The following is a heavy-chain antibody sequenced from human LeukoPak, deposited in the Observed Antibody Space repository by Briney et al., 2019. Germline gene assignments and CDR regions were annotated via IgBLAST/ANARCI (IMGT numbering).Heavy chain of an antibody. V-gene: IGHV1-69*13. CDR3: ARDRVKYCSSTSCYMYNWFDP. D-gene: IGHD2-2*02. Sequence: SVKVSCKASGGTFSSYAISWVRQAPGQGLEWMGRIIPIFGTANYAQKFQGRVTITADESTSTAYMELSSLRSEDTAVYYCARDRVKYCSSTSCYMYNWFDPWGQGTLVTVSS. J-gene: IGHJ5*02. CDR2: IIPIFGTA. CDR1: GGTFSSYA.